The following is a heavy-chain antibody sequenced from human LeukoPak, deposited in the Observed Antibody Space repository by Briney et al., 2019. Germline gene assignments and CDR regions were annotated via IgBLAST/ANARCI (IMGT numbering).Heavy chain of an antibody. Sequence: GRSLRLSCAASGFTFSSYGMHWVRQAPGKGLEWVSLISWDGGSTYYADSVKGRFTISRDNSKNSLYLQMNSLRAEDTALYYCAKDMSSSGWYLGYWGQGTLVTVSS. J-gene: IGHJ4*02. CDR1: GFTFSSYG. V-gene: IGHV3-43D*03. CDR3: AKDMSSSGWYLGY. D-gene: IGHD6-19*01. CDR2: ISWDGGST.